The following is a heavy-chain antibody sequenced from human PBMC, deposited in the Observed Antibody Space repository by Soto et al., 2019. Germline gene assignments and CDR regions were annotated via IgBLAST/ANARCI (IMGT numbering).Heavy chain of an antibody. CDR1: GYTFFTYD. CDR3: ARHHGPTTSEHWFDP. J-gene: IGHJ5*02. D-gene: IGHD5-12*01. CDR2: ISTYSGDK. V-gene: IGHV1-18*01. Sequence: QVHLVQSGVEVKTPGASVNVSCQASGYTFFTYDISWVRQSPGQGLEWMGWISTYSGDKKYAQKFQGRVTMTTDTSTTTAYLDLRSLRSDDTAVYYCARHHGPTTSEHWFDPWGQGTLVTVSS.